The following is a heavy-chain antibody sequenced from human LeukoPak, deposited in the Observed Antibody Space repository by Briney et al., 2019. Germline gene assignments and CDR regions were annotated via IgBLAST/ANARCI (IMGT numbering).Heavy chain of an antibody. Sequence: SETLSLTCAVYGGSFSGYYWSWIRQPPGKGLEWIGEINHSGSTNYNPSLKSRVTISVDTSKNQFSLKLSSATAADTAVYYCARGLGGHSWGTYIPYYFDYWGQGTLVTVSS. CDR2: INHSGST. D-gene: IGHD3-16*01. CDR3: ARGLGGHSWGTYIPYYFDY. V-gene: IGHV4-34*01. J-gene: IGHJ4*02. CDR1: GGSFSGYY.